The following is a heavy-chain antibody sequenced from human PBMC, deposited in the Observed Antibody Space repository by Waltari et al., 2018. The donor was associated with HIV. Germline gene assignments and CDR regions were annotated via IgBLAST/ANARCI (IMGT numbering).Heavy chain of an antibody. J-gene: IGHJ4*02. CDR3: ARHSLTYYYDSSGYSVAFDY. D-gene: IGHD3-22*01. CDR2: IYYSGNT. V-gene: IGHV4-39*01. Sequence: QLQLQESGPGLVQPSETLSLTCTVSGGSISSSSYFWGWVRTPPGKGLDWIGSIYYSGNTYYNPSLKSRVTISVDTSKNQFSLKLSSVTAADTAVYYCARHSLTYYYDSSGYSVAFDYWGQGTLVTVSS. CDR1: GGSISSSSYF.